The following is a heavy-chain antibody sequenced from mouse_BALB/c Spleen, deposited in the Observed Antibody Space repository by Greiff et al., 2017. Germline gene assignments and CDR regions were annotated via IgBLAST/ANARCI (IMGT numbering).Heavy chain of an antibody. CDR1: GFTFSSYG. D-gene: IGHD1-1*01. V-gene: IGHV5-6*02. J-gene: IGHJ2*01. CDR3: ARATTDYFDY. Sequence: DVMLVESGGDLVKPGGSLKLSCAASGFTFSSYGMSWVRQTPDKRLEWVATISSGGSYTYYPDIVKGRFTISRDNAKNTLYLQMSSLKSEDTAMYYCARATTDYFDYWGQGTTLTVSS. CDR2: ISSGGSYT.